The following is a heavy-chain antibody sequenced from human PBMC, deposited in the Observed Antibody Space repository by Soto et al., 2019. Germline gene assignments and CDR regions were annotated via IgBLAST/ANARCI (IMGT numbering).Heavy chain of an antibody. CDR3: ARDRRTVAGISNWIDP. V-gene: IGHV4-4*02. Sequence: PSETLSLTCAVSGGSISSSNRWSWVRQPPGKGLEWIGEIYHSGSTNYNPSLKSRVTISVDKSKNQFSLKLSSVTAADTSVYYCARDRRTVAGISNWIDPWGQGTLVTVSS. D-gene: IGHD6-19*01. J-gene: IGHJ5*02. CDR2: IYHSGST. CDR1: GGSISSSNR.